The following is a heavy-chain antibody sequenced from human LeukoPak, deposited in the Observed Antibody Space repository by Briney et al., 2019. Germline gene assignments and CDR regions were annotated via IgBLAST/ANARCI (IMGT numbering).Heavy chain of an antibody. J-gene: IGHJ1*01. CDR3: AKGHGDYVPAEYLQH. CDR1: GFTFSNYA. CDR2: ISGYSDRI. V-gene: IGHV3-23*01. D-gene: IGHD4-17*01. Sequence: GGSLRLSCAGSGFTFSNYAVTWVRQAPGKGLEWVSSISGYSDRIYYADSVKGRFTISRDNSKNTVTLQMNSLRVEDTAVYSCAKGHGDYVPAEYLQHWGQGTLVTVSS.